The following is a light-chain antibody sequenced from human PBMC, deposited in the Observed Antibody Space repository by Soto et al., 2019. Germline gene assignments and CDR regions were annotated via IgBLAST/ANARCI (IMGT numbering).Light chain of an antibody. CDR1: SSDVGGYNY. V-gene: IGLV2-8*01. Sequence: QSALTQPPSASGSPGQSVTISYTGTSSDVGGYNYVSWYQQHPGKAPKLMIYEVSKRPSGVPDRFSGSKSGNTASLTVSGLQAEDEADYYCSSYAGSNIVVFGGGTQLTVL. CDR3: SSYAGSNIVV. J-gene: IGLJ2*01. CDR2: EVS.